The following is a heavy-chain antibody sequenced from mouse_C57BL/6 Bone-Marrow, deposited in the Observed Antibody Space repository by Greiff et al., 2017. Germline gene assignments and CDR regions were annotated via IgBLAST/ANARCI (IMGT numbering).Heavy chain of an antibody. D-gene: IGHD1-1*01. CDR2: INPGSGGT. J-gene: IGHJ1*03. CDR1: GYAFTNYL. Sequence: QVQLQQSGAELVRPGTSVKVSCKASGYAFTNYLIEWVKQRPGQGLEWIGVINPGSGGTNYTEKFKGKASLTADTSSSTAYMQLSSLTSEDSAVYFCARGLNYYGSSPWYFDVWGTGTTVTVSS. V-gene: IGHV1-54*01. CDR3: ARGLNYYGSSPWYFDV.